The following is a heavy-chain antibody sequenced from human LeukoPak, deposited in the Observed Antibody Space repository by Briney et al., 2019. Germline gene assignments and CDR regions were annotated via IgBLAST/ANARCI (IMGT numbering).Heavy chain of an antibody. J-gene: IGHJ5*02. CDR2: IYYSGTT. CDR1: DGAISEYY. D-gene: IGHD3-16*01. V-gene: IGHV4-59*01. Sequence: SETLSLTCTVSDGAISEYYWSWIRQPPGKGLEWIGFIYYSGTTNYNPSLRGRVTISVGTSKSQFSLKLRSVTAADTAVYYCARGVVDYLQGSFNWFDPWGQGTLVTVSS. CDR3: ARGVVDYLQGSFNWFDP.